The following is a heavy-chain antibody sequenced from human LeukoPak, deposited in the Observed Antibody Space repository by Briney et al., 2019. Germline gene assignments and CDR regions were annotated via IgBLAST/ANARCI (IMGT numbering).Heavy chain of an antibody. CDR3: ARAYCGTTSCSSLKD. J-gene: IGHJ4*02. CDR2: IISDGTTT. Sequence: GGSLRLCCVASGFSVSSNRMHWVRQAPGKGVLWVSRIISDGTTTFYAYSVTGRFTISRDNAKNTLYLQMNHLGAEDTAVYYCARAYCGTTSCSSLKDWGQGTLVTVSS. V-gene: IGHV3-74*01. D-gene: IGHD2-2*01. CDR1: GFSVSSNR.